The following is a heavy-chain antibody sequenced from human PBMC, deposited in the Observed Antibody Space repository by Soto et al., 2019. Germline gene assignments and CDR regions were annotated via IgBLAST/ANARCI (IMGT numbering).Heavy chain of an antibody. Sequence: GGSLRLSCAASGFTFSIYAMSWVRQVPGKGLEWVSTISGNGGTSYADFVRGRFTISRDNSKNTLYLQMNSLRVDDTAIYYCAKDAPGSGWLSDYWGQGTLVTVSS. V-gene: IGHV3-23*01. CDR2: ISGNGGT. D-gene: IGHD3-22*01. CDR3: AKDAPGSGWLSDY. J-gene: IGHJ4*02. CDR1: GFTFSIYA.